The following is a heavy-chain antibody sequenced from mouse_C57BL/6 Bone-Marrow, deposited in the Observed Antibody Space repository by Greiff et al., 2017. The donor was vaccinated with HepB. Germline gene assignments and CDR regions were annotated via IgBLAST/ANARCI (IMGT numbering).Heavy chain of an antibody. CDR1: GFTFSDYY. CDR2: INYDGSST. Sequence: EVKVVESEGGLVQPGSSMKLSCTASGFTFSDYYMAWVRQVPEKGLEWVANINYDGSSTYYLDSLKSRFIISRDNAKNILYLQMSSLKSEDTATYYCAREGPYDAMDYWGQGTSVTVSS. J-gene: IGHJ4*01. CDR3: AREGPYDAMDY. V-gene: IGHV5-16*01. D-gene: IGHD6-5*01.